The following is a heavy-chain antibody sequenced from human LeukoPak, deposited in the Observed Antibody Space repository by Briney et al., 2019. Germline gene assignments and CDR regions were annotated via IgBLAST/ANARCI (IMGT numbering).Heavy chain of an antibody. Sequence: PGGSLRLSCAASGFTFSSYAMNWVRQAPGKGLEWVSAITGSGGRTYYADSVKGRFTISRDNSKNTLYLQMNSLRAEDTAVYYCAKDGETYYYGSGSYYGHFDYWGQGTLVTVSS. D-gene: IGHD3-10*01. CDR3: AKDGETYYYGSGSYYGHFDY. CDR1: GFTFSSYA. J-gene: IGHJ4*02. V-gene: IGHV3-23*01. CDR2: ITGSGGRT.